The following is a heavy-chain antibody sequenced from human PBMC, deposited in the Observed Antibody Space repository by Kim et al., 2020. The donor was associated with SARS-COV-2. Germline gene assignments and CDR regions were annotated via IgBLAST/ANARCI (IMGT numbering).Heavy chain of an antibody. CDR3: ARGRGYHVDY. D-gene: IGHD3-3*01. V-gene: IGHV3-21*01. CDR2: YI. J-gene: IGHJ4*02. Sequence: YIYYADSVKGRFTISRDNAKNALYLQMSSLRAEDTAVYYCARGRGYHVDYWGQGTLVTVSS.